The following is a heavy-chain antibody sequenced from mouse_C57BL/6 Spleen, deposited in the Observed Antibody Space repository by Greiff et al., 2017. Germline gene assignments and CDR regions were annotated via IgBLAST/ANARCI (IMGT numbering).Heavy chain of an antibody. D-gene: IGHD1-1*01. Sequence: EVKLMESGGDLVKPGGSLKLSCAASGFTFSSYGMSWVRQTPDKRLEWVATISSGGSYTYYPDSVKGRFTISRDNAKNTLYLQMSSLKSEDTAMYYCARHAGSSYDYWGQGTTLTVSS. J-gene: IGHJ2*01. CDR2: ISSGGSYT. V-gene: IGHV5-6*01. CDR3: ARHAGSSYDY. CDR1: GFTFSSYG.